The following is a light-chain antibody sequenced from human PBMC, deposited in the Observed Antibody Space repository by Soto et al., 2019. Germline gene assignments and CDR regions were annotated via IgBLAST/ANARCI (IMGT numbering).Light chain of an antibody. CDR3: LQYDDWPFT. V-gene: IGKV3D-15*01. CDR1: QSVSSK. J-gene: IGKJ3*01. CDR2: EAS. Sequence: EIVMTQSPGTLSVSPGERATLSCRASQSVSSKLAWYQQKPGQAPRVLIYEASTRATGIPASLSGSGSGTEVTLTISSLQSEDFAVYYCLQYDDWPFTFGPGTTVDIK.